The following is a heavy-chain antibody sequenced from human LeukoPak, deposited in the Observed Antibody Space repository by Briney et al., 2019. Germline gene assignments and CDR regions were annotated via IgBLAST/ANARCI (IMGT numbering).Heavy chain of an antibody. Sequence: SETLSLTCTVSGGSVSSYPWSWIRQPAGKGLEWIGRIYTSGSTNYNPPLKGRVTVSVDTSKNQFSLKLSSVTAADTAVYYCASYSNYYFDYWGQGTLVTVSS. V-gene: IGHV4-4*07. CDR1: GGSVSSYP. J-gene: IGHJ4*02. D-gene: IGHD4-11*01. CDR3: ASYSNYYFDY. CDR2: IYTSGST.